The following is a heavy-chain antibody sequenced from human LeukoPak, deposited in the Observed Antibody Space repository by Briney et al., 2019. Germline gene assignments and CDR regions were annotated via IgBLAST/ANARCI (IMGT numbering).Heavy chain of an antibody. CDR1: GYTFTGYY. CDR3: ARDPGQYYYGSGVGFSDY. D-gene: IGHD3-10*01. CDR2: INPNSGGT. Sequence: ASVKVSCKASGYTFTGYYMHWVRQAPGQGLEWMGWINPNSGGTNYAQKFQGRVTMTRDTSISTAYMELSRLRSDDTAVYYCARDPGQYYYGSGVGFSDYWGQGTLVTVSS. J-gene: IGHJ4*02. V-gene: IGHV1-2*02.